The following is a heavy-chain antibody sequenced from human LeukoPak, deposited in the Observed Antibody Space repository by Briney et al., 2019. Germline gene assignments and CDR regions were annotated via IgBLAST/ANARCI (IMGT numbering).Heavy chain of an antibody. V-gene: IGHV3-64D*06. D-gene: IGHD3-22*01. Sequence: GGSVRLSCSASGFTFSNYAMHWVRQAPGKGLEYVSVISSTGGSTYYADSVKGRFTVSRDNSKNTLYLQMSSLRAEDTAVYYCVKECLVIINYYFDYWGQGTLVTVSS. CDR1: GFTFSNYA. CDR3: VKECLVIINYYFDY. J-gene: IGHJ4*02. CDR2: ISSTGGST.